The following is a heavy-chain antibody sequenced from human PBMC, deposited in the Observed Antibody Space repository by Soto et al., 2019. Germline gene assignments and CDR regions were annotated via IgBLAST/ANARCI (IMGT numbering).Heavy chain of an antibody. CDR2: IYYSGST. V-gene: IGHV4-31*03. CDR1: GGSISSGGYY. D-gene: IGHD4-4*01. J-gene: IGHJ3*02. CDR3: ARYREVTFDI. Sequence: NPSLTCTVSGGSISSGGYYWSWIRQHPGKGLEWIGYIYYSGSTYYNPSLKSRVSISVDTSKNQFSLKLSSVTAADTAVYYCARYREVTFDIWGQGTMVTVSS.